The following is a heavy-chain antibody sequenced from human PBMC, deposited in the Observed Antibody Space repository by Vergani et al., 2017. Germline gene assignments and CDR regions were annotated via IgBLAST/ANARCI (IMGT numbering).Heavy chain of an antibody. CDR3: ARDRVTVVRNQYYGMDV. V-gene: IGHV4-61*02. CDR2: IYKSGRT. Sequence: QMQLQESGPGLLKPSQTLSLTCSVSGDSIDGVSSYWTWIRQPAGKGLEWIGRIYKSGRTNYNPSLQSRVTISLDTSKNQFSLNLTSVTAADTGVYFCARDRVTVVRNQYYGMDVWGQGTTVIVSS. CDR1: GDSIDGVSSY. D-gene: IGHD3-10*01. J-gene: IGHJ6*02.